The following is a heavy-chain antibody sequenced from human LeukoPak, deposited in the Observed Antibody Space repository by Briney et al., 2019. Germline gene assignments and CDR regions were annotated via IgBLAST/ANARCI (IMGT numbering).Heavy chain of an antibody. V-gene: IGHV3-48*04. CDR1: GFTFSSYS. CDR2: ISSSSSTI. Sequence: GGSLRLSCAASGFTFSSYSMNWVRQAPGKGLEWVSYISSSSSTIYYADSVKGRFTISRDNAKNSLYLQMNSLRAEDTAVYYRARKGSPHYYYGMDVWGQGTTVTVSS. CDR3: ARKGSPHYYYGMDV. J-gene: IGHJ6*02. D-gene: IGHD6-13*01.